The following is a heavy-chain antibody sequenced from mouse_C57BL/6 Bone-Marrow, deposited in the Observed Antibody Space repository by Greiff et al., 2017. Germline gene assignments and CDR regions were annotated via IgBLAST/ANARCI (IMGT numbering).Heavy chain of an antibody. CDR1: GYTFTSYG. Sequence: QVQLQQSGAELARPGASVKLSCKASGYTFTSYGISWVKQRTGQGLEWIGEIYPRSGNTYYNEKFKGKATLTADKSSSTAYMELRSLTTEVSAVYFCARWALFITMDYWGQGTSVTVSS. CDR2: IYPRSGNT. V-gene: IGHV1-81*01. D-gene: IGHD1-1*01. J-gene: IGHJ4*01. CDR3: ARWALFITMDY.